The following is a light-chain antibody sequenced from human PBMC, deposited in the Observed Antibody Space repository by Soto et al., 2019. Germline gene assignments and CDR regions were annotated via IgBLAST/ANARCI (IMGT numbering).Light chain of an antibody. J-gene: IGKJ5*01. CDR2: GAS. Sequence: EIVLTQSPATLSLSPGEGATLSCRASHTVSNFLACCQQRPGQAPRLLIYGASTRAAGIPDRFSGSGSGRAFSLPTTSIEHEDFALYYCRQRSNWPITFGQGTRLEIK. CDR1: HTVSNF. V-gene: IGKV3-11*02. CDR3: RQRSNWPIT.